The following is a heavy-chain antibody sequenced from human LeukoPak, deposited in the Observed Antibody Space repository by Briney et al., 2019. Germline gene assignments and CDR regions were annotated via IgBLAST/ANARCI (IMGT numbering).Heavy chain of an antibody. D-gene: IGHD5-18*01. V-gene: IGHV4-39*07. Sequence: SETLSLTCTVSGDSISSSNCYWGWIRQPPGKGLEWIGSIYFSGGTYYNASLKSRVTISVDTSKNQFSLKLSSVTAADTAVYYCARDGLWIQNSFDIWGQGTMVTVSS. CDR1: GDSISSSNCY. CDR3: ARDGLWIQNSFDI. J-gene: IGHJ3*02. CDR2: IYFSGGT.